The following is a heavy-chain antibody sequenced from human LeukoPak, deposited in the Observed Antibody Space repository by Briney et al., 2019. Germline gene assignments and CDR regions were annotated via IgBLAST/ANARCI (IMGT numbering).Heavy chain of an antibody. CDR1: GGSISSYY. D-gene: IGHD3-3*01. CDR3: ARDTRTYYDFWSGYIG. V-gene: IGHV4-4*07. Sequence: PSETLSLTCTVSGGSISSYYWSWIRQPAGKGLEWIGRIYTSGSTNYNPSLKSRVTISVDTSKNQFSLKLSSVTAADTAVYYCARDTRTYYDFWSGYIGWGQGTLVTVSS. J-gene: IGHJ4*02. CDR2: IYTSGST.